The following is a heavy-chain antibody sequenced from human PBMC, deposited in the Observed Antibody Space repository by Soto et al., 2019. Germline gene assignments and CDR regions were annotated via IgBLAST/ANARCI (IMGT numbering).Heavy chain of an antibody. CDR1: GFTFSSYS. CDR2: ISSSSSYI. V-gene: IGHV3-21*01. D-gene: IGHD2-21*01. J-gene: IGHJ3*02. CDR3: ARDTHRGRYSAFDI. Sequence: PGGSLRLSCAASGFTFSSYSMNWVRQAPGKGLEWVSSISSSSSYIYYADSVKGRFTISRDNAKNSLYLQMNSLRAEDTAVYYCARDTHRGRYSAFDIWGQGTMVTVSS.